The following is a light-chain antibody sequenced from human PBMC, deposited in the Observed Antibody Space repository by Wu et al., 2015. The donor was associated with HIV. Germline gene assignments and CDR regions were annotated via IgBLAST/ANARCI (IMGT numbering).Light chain of an antibody. J-gene: IGKJ1*01. CDR1: QSISSW. Sequence: DIQMTQSPSTLSASVGDRVTITCRASQSISSWLAWYQQKPGKAPQLLIYKASNLESGVPSRFSGSGSGTEFTLTISSLQPDDFAPYYCQQYSSYPWTFGQGTKVEIK. CDR3: QQYSSYPWT. V-gene: IGKV1-5*03. CDR2: KAS.